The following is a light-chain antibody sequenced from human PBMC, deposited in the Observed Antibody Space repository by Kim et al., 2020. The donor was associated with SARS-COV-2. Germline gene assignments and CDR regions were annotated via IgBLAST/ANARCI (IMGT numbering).Light chain of an antibody. V-gene: IGLV3-1*01. CDR3: QAWDSSTNWV. Sequence: SYKLTQPPSVSVSPGQTASITCSGDKLGDKYACWYQQKPGQSPVLVIYQDSKRPSGIPERFSGSNSGNTATLTISGTQAMDEADYYCQAWDSSTNWVFGG. CDR1: KLGDKY. J-gene: IGLJ3*02. CDR2: QDS.